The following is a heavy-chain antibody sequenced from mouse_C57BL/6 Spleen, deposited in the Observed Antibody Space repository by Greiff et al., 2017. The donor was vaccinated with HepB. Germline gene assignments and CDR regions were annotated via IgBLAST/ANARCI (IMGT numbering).Heavy chain of an antibody. CDR1: GYTFTSYW. CDR2: INPSSGYT. V-gene: IGHV1-7*01. Sequence: VQLQQSGAELAKPGASVKLSCKASGYTFTSYWMHWVKQRPGQGLEWIGYINPSSGYTKYNQKFKDKATLTADKSSSTAYMQLSSLTYEDSAVYYCARNHECYLLARDYWGQGTSVTVSS. J-gene: IGHJ4*01. CDR3: ARNHECYLLARDY. D-gene: IGHD2-12*01.